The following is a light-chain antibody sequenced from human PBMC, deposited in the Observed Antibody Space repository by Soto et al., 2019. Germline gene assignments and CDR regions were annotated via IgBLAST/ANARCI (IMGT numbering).Light chain of an antibody. CDR1: TSNIGENT. V-gene: IGLV1-44*01. Sequence: QSVLTQPPSVSGTLGQGATISCSGSTSNIGENTVGWFQQLPGTAPKVLIYVNDKRPSGVPDRFSGSKSGTSAYLAISGLQSEDEADYYCAAWDGSLSGHVFGAGTKVTVL. CDR2: VND. CDR3: AAWDGSLSGHV. J-gene: IGLJ1*01.